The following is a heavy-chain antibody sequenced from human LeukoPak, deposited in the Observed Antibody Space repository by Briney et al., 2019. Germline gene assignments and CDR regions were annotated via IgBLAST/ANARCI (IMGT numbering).Heavy chain of an antibody. V-gene: IGHV3-53*01. CDR2: IYSGGST. CDR1: GFTVSSNY. D-gene: IGHD3-22*01. CDR3: ARTYYYDSIGYYNWFDL. Sequence: GGSLRLSCAASGFTVSSNYMSWVRQAPGKGLEWVSVIYSGGSTYYADSVKGRFTISRDNSKNTLYLQMNSLRAEDTAVYYCARTYYYDSIGYYNWFDLWGQGTLVTVSS. J-gene: IGHJ5*01.